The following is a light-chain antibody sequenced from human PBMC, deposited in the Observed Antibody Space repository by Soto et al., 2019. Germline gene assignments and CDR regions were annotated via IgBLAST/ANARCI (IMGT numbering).Light chain of an antibody. CDR2: KAS. CDR3: QQYETFSGT. V-gene: IGKV1-5*03. CDR1: HSIHSW. J-gene: IGKJ1*01. Sequence: DIQMTQSPSTLSASVGDRVTVTCRASHSIHSWLAWYQQKPGKAPKLLIHKASTLQTGVPSRFSGSGSGTEFTLTISSLQPDDFATYYCQQYETFSGTFGQGTKVDIK.